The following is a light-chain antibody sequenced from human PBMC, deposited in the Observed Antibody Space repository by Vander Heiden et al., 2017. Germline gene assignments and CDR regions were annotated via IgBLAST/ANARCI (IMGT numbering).Light chain of an antibody. Sequence: EIVLTRPPGSLSLSPGERATLSCRASQSVSSTYLGWYQQKRGQAPRLLIYGASSKAAGIPDRCSGSGSGTDFTLTISRLEPEYFAVYCCQQYGSSPMTFGQGTKVEIK. CDR2: GAS. J-gene: IGKJ1*01. CDR3: QQYGSSPMT. CDR1: QSVSSTY. V-gene: IGKV3-20*01.